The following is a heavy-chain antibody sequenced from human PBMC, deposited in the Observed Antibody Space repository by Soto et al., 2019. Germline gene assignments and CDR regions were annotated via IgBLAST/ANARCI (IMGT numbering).Heavy chain of an antibody. Sequence: SVKVSCKASGGTFSSYAISWVRQAPGQGLEWMGGIIPIFGTANYAQKFQGRVTITADESTSTAYMELSSLRSEDTAVYYCARASAIIAVAGPFDYRGQRSLVTVSS. D-gene: IGHD6-19*01. J-gene: IGHJ4*02. CDR2: IIPIFGTA. CDR1: GGTFSSYA. CDR3: ARASAIIAVAGPFDY. V-gene: IGHV1-69*13.